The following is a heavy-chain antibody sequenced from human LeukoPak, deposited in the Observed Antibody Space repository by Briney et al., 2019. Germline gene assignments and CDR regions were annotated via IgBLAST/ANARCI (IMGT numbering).Heavy chain of an antibody. J-gene: IGHJ4*02. CDR1: GFTFSSYA. Sequence: PGGFLRLSCAASGFTFSSYAMHWVRQAPGKGLEWVSGISGSGESTYYANSVKGRFTISRDTSKNALYLHMNSLRVEDTAVYYCARVTGYMIEDYFDYWGQGTLVTVSS. CDR3: ARVTGYMIEDYFDY. D-gene: IGHD3-9*01. CDR2: ISGSGEST. V-gene: IGHV3-23*01.